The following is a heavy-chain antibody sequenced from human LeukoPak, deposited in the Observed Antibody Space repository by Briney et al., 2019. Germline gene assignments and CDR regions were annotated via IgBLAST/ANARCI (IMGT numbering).Heavy chain of an antibody. Sequence: PSGTLSLTCIVSGGSISYYYWSWIRQPPGKGLEWIGYIYYSGSTNYNPSLKSRVTISVDTSKNQFSLKLSSVTAADTAVYYCARHPQYYDILTGYYIPHWFDPWGQGTLVTVSS. J-gene: IGHJ5*02. V-gene: IGHV4-59*01. D-gene: IGHD3-9*01. CDR1: GGSISYYY. CDR3: ARHPQYYDILTGYYIPHWFDP. CDR2: IYYSGST.